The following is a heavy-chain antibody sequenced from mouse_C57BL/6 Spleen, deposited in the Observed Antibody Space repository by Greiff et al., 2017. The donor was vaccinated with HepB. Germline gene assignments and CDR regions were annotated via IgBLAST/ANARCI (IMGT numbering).Heavy chain of an antibody. D-gene: IGHD2-4*01. CDR1: GFTFSSYA. Sequence: EVKLVESGGGLVKPGGSLKLSCAASGFTFSSYAMSWVRQTPEKRLEWVATISDGGSYTYYPDNVKGRFTISRDNAKNNLYLQMSHLKSEDTAMYYCASHYDYDEDWYFDVWGTGTTVTVSS. V-gene: IGHV5-4*03. CDR3: ASHYDYDEDWYFDV. CDR2: ISDGGSYT. J-gene: IGHJ1*03.